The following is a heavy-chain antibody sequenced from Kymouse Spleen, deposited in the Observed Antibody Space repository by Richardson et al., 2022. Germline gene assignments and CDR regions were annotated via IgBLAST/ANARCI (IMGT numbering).Heavy chain of an antibody. Sequence: QLQLQESGPGLVKPSETLSLTCTVSGGSISSSSYYWGWIRQPPGKGLEWIGSIYYSGSTYYNPSLKSRVTISVDTSKNQFSLKLSSVTAADTAVYYCARWSSSAGDAFDIWGQGTMVTVSS. D-gene: IGHD6-6*01. CDR1: GGSISSSSYY. J-gene: IGHJ3*02. CDR3: ARWSSSAGDAFDI. V-gene: IGHV4-39*01. CDR2: IYYSGST.